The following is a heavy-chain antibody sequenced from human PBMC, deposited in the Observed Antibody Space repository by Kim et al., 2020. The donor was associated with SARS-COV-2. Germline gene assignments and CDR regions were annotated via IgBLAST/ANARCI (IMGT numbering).Heavy chain of an antibody. Sequence: SETLSLTCTVSGDSIIRSSNYWGWIRQPPGKGLEWIGSINYSGNTYYNPSLKSRVTISVDTSKNQFSLKMRSVTAADTAVYYCARLVSENSAVEYWGQGT. J-gene: IGHJ4*02. V-gene: IGHV4-39*01. CDR2: INYSGNT. CDR1: GDSIIRSSNY. CDR3: ARLVSENSAVEY.